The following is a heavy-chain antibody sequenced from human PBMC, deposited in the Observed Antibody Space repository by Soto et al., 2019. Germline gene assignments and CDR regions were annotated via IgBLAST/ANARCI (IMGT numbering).Heavy chain of an antibody. CDR1: GGSISSYY. CDR3: ARLGATTVTSNWFDP. D-gene: IGHD4-17*01. CDR2: IYYSGST. Sequence: PSETLSLTCTVSGGSISSYYWSWIRQPPGKGLEWIGYIYYSGSTNYNPSLKSRVTISVDTSKNQFSLKLSSVTAADTAVYSCARLGATTVTSNWFDPWGQGTMVTVSS. V-gene: IGHV4-59*08. J-gene: IGHJ5*02.